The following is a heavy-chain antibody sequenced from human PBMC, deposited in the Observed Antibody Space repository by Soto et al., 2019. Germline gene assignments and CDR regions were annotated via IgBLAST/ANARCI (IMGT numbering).Heavy chain of an antibody. CDR1: GFSLSNARMG. V-gene: IGHV2-26*01. D-gene: IGHD6-6*01. CDR2: IFSNDEK. Sequence: SGPTLVNPTETLTLTCTVSGFSLSNARMGVSWIRQPPGKALEWLAHIFSNDEKSYSTSLKSRLTISKDTSKSQVVLTMTNMDPVDTATYHCARTSIAARSPLVGWFDPWGQGTLVTVSS. J-gene: IGHJ5*02. CDR3: ARTSIAARSPLVGWFDP.